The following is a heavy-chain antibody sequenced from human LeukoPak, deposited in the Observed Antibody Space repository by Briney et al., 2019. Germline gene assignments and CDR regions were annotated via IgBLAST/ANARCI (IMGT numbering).Heavy chain of an antibody. Sequence: PGGSLRLSCAASGFTFSSYAIHWVRQAPGKGLEWVAVISYDGSNKYYADSVKGRFTISRDNSKNTLYLQMNSLRAEDTAVYYCARDRQWLLFDYWGQGTLVTVSS. V-gene: IGHV3-30*04. CDR2: ISYDGSNK. CDR3: ARDRQWLLFDY. CDR1: GFTFSSYA. J-gene: IGHJ4*02. D-gene: IGHD3-22*01.